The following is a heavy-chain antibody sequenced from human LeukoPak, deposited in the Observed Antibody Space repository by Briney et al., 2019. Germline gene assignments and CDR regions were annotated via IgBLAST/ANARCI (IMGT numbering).Heavy chain of an antibody. CDR3: ARVSTHYDLDFFDF. CDR2: IKEDGGQK. V-gene: IGHV3-7*04. J-gene: IGHJ4*02. D-gene: IGHD5-12*01. CDR1: GFNISNYW. Sequence: GGSLRLSCAASGFNISNYWMTWVRQAPGKGLQWAANIKEDGGQKYYVGSVKGRFTISRVNPKNSLYLHLSRLRAEDTAVYFCARVSTHYDLDFFDFWGQGTLLTVSS.